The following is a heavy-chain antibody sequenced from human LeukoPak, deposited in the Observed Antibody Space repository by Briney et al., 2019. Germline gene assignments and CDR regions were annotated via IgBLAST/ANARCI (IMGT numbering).Heavy chain of an antibody. V-gene: IGHV1-3*04. Sequence: ASVKVSCKASGYTFTGYAIHWVRQAPGQRLESMGWINTGNGNTKYLQEFQDRITITRDTSASTAYMELSSLGSEDTAVYYCARNFYSDRTFYSYDYWGQGTLVTVSS. CDR3: ARNFYSDRTFYSYDY. D-gene: IGHD1-26*01. CDR2: INTGNGNT. CDR1: GYTFTGYA. J-gene: IGHJ4*02.